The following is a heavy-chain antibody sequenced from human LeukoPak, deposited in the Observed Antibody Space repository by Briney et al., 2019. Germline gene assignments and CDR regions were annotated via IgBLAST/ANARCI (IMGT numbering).Heavy chain of an antibody. D-gene: IGHD2-15*01. CDR3: AKDSVSQNGIFDPFDI. CDR2: IEGDGSGT. Sequence: PGGSLRLSCGTSGFTFRNYAMTWVRQAPGKGLEWVSSIEGDGSGTSYTDSARGRFIVSRDNSKNTLFLQMNRLRAEDAAVYYCAKDSVSQNGIFDPFDIWGQGTLVTVSS. J-gene: IGHJ3*02. CDR1: GFTFRNYA. V-gene: IGHV3-23*03.